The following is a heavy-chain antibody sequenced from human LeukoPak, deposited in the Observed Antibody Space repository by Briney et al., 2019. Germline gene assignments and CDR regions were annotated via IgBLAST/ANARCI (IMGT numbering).Heavy chain of an antibody. V-gene: IGHV4-34*01. CDR3: ARHGRRGSPFDY. D-gene: IGHD1-26*01. J-gene: IGHJ4*02. Sequence: SETLSLTCAVYGGSFSGYYWSWIRQPPGKGLEWIGEINHSGSTNYNPSLKSRVTISVDTSKNQFSLKLSSVTAADTAVYYCARHGRRGSPFDYWGQGTLVTVSS. CDR1: GGSFSGYY. CDR2: INHSGST.